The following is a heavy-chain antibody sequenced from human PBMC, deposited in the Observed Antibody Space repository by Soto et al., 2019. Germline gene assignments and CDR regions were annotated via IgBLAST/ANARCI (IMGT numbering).Heavy chain of an antibody. CDR1: GGTFSSYA. D-gene: IGHD2-15*01. CDR3: ARGWTRRKDYYYYYGMDV. Sequence: SVKVSFKASGGTFSSYAISWLRQAPGQGLEWMGGIIPIFGTANYAQKFQGRVTITADESTSTAYMELSSLRSEDTAVYYCARGWTRRKDYYYYYGMDVWGQGTTVTVSS. J-gene: IGHJ6*02. V-gene: IGHV1-69*13. CDR2: IIPIFGTA.